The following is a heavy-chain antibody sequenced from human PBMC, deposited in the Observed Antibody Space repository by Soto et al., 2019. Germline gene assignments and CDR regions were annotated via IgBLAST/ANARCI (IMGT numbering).Heavy chain of an antibody. CDR3: AREDTAMVRPSYGMDV. CDR1: GRSISTYS. Sequence: PSETLAITCTFSGRSISTYSWGWIRQPPGKGLDWIGYIYYSGSTNYNPSLKSRVTISVGTSKKQFSLKLSSVTAAETAVYYCAREDTAMVRPSYGMDVWGQGTTVTVSS. V-gene: IGHV4-59*01. J-gene: IGHJ6*02. D-gene: IGHD5-18*01. CDR2: IYYSGST.